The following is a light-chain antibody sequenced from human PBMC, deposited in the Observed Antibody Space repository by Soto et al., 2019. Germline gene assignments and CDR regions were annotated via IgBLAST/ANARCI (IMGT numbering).Light chain of an antibody. V-gene: IGKV3-20*01. J-gene: IGKJ3*01. CDR1: QSVSSSY. CDR3: QQYGSSPAT. CDR2: GAS. Sequence: EIVLTHSPGTLSLSPGERATLSCRASQSVSSSYLAWYQQKPGQAPRLLIYGASSRATGIPDRFSGSGSGTDFTLTISRLEPEDFAVYYCQQYGSSPATFGPGTKVDIK.